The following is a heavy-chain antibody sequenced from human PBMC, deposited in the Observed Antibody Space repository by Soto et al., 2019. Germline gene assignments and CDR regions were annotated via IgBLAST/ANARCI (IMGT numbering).Heavy chain of an antibody. V-gene: IGHV3-7*01. J-gene: IGHJ6*02. CDR3: ARDDSSGYYYGLLYYYYGMDV. CDR1: GFTFSSYW. D-gene: IGHD3-22*01. CDR2: IKQDGSEK. Sequence: GGSLSLSCAASGFTFSSYWMSWVRQAPGKGLEWVANIKQDGSEKYYVDSVKGRFTISRDNAKNSLYLQMNSLRAEDTAVYYCARDDSSGYYYGLLYYYYGMDVWGQGTTVTVS.